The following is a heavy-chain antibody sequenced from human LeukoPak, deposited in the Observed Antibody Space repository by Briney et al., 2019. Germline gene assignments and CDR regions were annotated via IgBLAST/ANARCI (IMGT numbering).Heavy chain of an antibody. J-gene: IGHJ4*02. CDR1: GGSFSGYY. Sequence: PSETLSLTCAVYGGSFSGYYWSWIRQPAGKGLEWIGRIYTSGSTNYNPSLKSRVTISVDTSKNQFSLKLSSVTAADTAVYYCAREGYSGYDYVPFFDYWGQGTLVTVSS. CDR2: IYTSGST. D-gene: IGHD5-12*01. V-gene: IGHV4-4*07. CDR3: AREGYSGYDYVPFFDY.